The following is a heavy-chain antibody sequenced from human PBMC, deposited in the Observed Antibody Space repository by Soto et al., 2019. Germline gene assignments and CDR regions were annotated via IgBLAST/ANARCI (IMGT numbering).Heavy chain of an antibody. Sequence: EVQLVESGGGLVQPGGSLRLSCAASGFTFSSYWMSWVRQAPGKGLQWVVNIKQDGSEKYYMDSVRGRFTVSRDNAKNSLYLQMNSLRAEDTAVYFCARVAYTYGWIYDYWGQGSLVTVSS. D-gene: IGHD2-2*02. CDR3: ARVAYTYGWIYDY. J-gene: IGHJ4*01. CDR2: IKQDGSEK. CDR1: GFTFSSYW. V-gene: IGHV3-7*01.